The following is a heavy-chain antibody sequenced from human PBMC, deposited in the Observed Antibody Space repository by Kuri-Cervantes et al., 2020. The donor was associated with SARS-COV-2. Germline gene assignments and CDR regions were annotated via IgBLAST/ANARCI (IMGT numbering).Heavy chain of an antibody. Sequence: ASVKVSCKASGYTFTGYYMHWVRQAPGQGLEWMGWINPNSGGTNYAQKFQGWVTMTRDTSISTAYMELSSLRSEDTAVYYCATHGDPSAYSNYGAARGYYGMDVSSQRST. D-gene: IGHD4-11*01. J-gene: IGHJ6*02. CDR3: ATHGDPSAYSNYGAARGYYGMDV. CDR1: GYTFTGYY. V-gene: IGHV1-2*04. CDR2: INPNSGGT.